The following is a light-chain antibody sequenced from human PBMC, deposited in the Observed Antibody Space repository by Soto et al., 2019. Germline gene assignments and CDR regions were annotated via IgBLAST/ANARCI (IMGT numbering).Light chain of an antibody. J-gene: IGKJ1*01. Sequence: DIQMTQSPSTLSASVGDRVTITCRASQSVSRWLAWYQQKPGKAPKLLIYKASTLESGVPSRFSGSVSGTEFILAISSLQPDDSATYYCQQYNDNWTFGQGTKVDIK. CDR1: QSVSRW. CDR3: QQYNDNWT. CDR2: KAS. V-gene: IGKV1-5*03.